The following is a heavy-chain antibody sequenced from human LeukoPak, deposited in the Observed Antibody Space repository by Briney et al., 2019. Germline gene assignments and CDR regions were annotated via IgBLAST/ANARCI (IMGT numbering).Heavy chain of an antibody. J-gene: IGHJ3*02. D-gene: IGHD3-3*01. V-gene: IGHV3-53*04. CDR3: ARWRPIDAFDI. Sequence: PWGSLRVSCAASGFTVSRNYRNWVRQAPGKGLEWVSLLSSTGNTSYADSVKGRFTISRHNSKNTLYLQVNSLRPEDTAMYYCARWRPIDAFDIWGEGTMVIVSS. CDR1: GFTVSRNY. CDR2: LSSTGNT.